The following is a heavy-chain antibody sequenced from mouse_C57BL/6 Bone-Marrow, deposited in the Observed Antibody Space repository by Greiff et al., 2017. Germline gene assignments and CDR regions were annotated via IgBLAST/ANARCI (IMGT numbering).Heavy chain of an antibody. CDR3: ARYDYDGYYAMDY. CDR2: IYPGSGST. Sequence: QVQLKQPGAELVKPGASVKMSCKASGYTFTSYWITWVKQRPGQGLEWIGDIYPGSGSTNYNEKFKSKATLTVDTSSSTAYMQLSSLTSENSAIYDCARYDYDGYYAMDYWGQGASVTVSS. V-gene: IGHV1-55*01. J-gene: IGHJ4*01. D-gene: IGHD2-4*01. CDR1: GYTFTSYW.